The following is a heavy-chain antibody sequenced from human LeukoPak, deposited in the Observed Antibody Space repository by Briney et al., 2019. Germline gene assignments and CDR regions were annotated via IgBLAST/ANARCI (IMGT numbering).Heavy chain of an antibody. V-gene: IGHV4-59*01. CDR3: ARWYCRGDTCYHLDV. J-gene: IGHJ6*03. CDR1: GGSISDYY. CDR2: IYYSGST. Sequence: SETLSLTCTVSGGSISDYYWNWIRQPPGKGLEWIGYIYYSGSTTYNPSLKSRVTMSVDTSKNQFSLRLNSVTAADSAMYYCARWYCRGDTCYHLDVWGKGATVTVSS. D-gene: IGHD2-21*02.